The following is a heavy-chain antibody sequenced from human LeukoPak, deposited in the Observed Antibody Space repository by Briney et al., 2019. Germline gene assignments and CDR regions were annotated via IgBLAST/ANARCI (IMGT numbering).Heavy chain of an antibody. CDR3: AKAETTAWTAVDY. Sequence: ETLSLTCAVYGGSFSGYYWSWIRQPPGKGLEWVSSISESGSRTYYADSAKGRFTISRDNSENTLNLHMNSLRADDTAVYYCAKAETTAWTAVDYWGQGTLVTVSS. CDR1: GGSFSGYY. D-gene: IGHD4-11*01. CDR2: ISESGSRT. J-gene: IGHJ4*02. V-gene: IGHV3-23*01.